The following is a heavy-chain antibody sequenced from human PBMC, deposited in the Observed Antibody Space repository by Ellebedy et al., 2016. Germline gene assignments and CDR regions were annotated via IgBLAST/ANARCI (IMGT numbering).Heavy chain of an antibody. D-gene: IGHD1-1*01. J-gene: IGHJ6*02. Sequence: SETLSLXXTVSGDSITNSYWTWIRQPAGKGLEWIGRIYASGSTNYNPSLKSRVIMSADTSKNQVSLKVTSVTAADTATYYCARLQQLERYYYGMDVWGRGITVTVSS. V-gene: IGHV4-4*07. CDR2: IYASGST. CDR1: GDSITNSY. CDR3: ARLQQLERYYYGMDV.